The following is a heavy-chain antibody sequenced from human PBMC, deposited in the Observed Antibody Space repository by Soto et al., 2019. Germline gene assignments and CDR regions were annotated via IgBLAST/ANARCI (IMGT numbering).Heavy chain of an antibody. CDR3: ARSSYGDYELQH. Sequence: GGSLRLSCAASGFTFSSYSMNWVRQAPGKGLEWVSSISSSSSYIYYADSVKGRFTISRDNAKNSLYLQMNSLRAEDTAVYYCARSSYGDYELQHWGQGTLVTVSS. V-gene: IGHV3-21*01. D-gene: IGHD4-17*01. CDR1: GFTFSSYS. CDR2: ISSSSSYI. J-gene: IGHJ1*01.